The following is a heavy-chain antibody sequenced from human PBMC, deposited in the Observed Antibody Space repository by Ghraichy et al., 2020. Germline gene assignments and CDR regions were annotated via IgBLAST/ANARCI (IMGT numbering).Heavy chain of an antibody. V-gene: IGHV4-59*08. Sequence: SETLSLTCTVSGGSISSYYWSWIRQPPGKGLEWIGYIYYSGSTNYNPSLKSRVTISVDTSKNQFSLKLSSVTAADTAVYYCARLTAVAGEIYYYYGMDVWGQGTTVTVSS. CDR2: IYYSGST. CDR1: GGSISSYY. J-gene: IGHJ6*02. CDR3: ARLTAVAGEIYYYYGMDV. D-gene: IGHD6-19*01.